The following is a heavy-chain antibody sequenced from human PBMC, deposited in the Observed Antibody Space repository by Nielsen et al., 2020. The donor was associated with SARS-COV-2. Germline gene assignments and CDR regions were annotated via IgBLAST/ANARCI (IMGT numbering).Heavy chain of an antibody. CDR1: GYNFASNW. V-gene: IGHV5-51*01. CDR2: VYPGNSDT. D-gene: IGHD6-13*01. Sequence: GEPLKISCKGSGYNFASNWIAWVRQMPGEGLEWMGIVYPGNSDTRYNPSFQGHVTISADKSVSTAYLQWSSLKASDTAMYYCARLYGIDGIAAAVELDYWGQGTLVTVSS. CDR3: ARLYGIDGIAAAVELDY. J-gene: IGHJ4*02.